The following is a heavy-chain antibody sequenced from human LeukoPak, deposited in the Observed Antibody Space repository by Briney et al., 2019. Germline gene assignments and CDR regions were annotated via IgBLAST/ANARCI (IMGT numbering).Heavy chain of an antibody. J-gene: IGHJ6*03. Sequence: PSETLSLTCTVSGGSISSYYWSWIRQPPGKGLEWIGYIYYSGSTNYNPSLKSRVTISVDTSKNQFSLKLSSVTAADTAVYYCARGRIFGVVKYYYYYYMDVWGKGTTVTVSS. V-gene: IGHV4-59*01. CDR2: IYYSGST. D-gene: IGHD3-3*01. CDR1: GGSISSYY. CDR3: ARGRIFGVVKYYYYYYMDV.